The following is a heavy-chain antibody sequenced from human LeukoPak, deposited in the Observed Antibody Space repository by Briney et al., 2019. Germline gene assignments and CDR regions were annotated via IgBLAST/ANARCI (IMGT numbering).Heavy chain of an antibody. CDR1: GGSITNYY. CDR2: IYYAGNT. J-gene: IGHJ4*02. D-gene: IGHD5-18*01. CDR3: ARGPGSPSGDNYGRPLDY. Sequence: SETLSLTCTVSGGSITNYYWSWIRQSPGKGLKYVGYIYYAGNTNYNPSLNSRVTISVDTSKKQFSLKLNSVTAADTAVYFCARGPGSPSGDNYGRPLDYWGQGTLVTVSS. V-gene: IGHV4-59*01.